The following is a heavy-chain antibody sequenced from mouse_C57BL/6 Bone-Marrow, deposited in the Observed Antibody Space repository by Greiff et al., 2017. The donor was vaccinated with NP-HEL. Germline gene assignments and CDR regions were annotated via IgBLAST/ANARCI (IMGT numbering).Heavy chain of an antibody. D-gene: IGHD1-1*01. V-gene: IGHV1-52*01. J-gene: IGHJ4*01. CDR2: IDPSDSET. CDR1: GYTFTSYW. CDR3: ARPGSSYPYYAMDY. Sequence: VQLQQPGAELVRPGSSVKLSCKASGYTFTSYWMHWVKQRPIQGLEWIGNIDPSDSETHYNQKFKDKATLTVDKSSSTAYMQLSSLTSEDSAVYYCARPGSSYPYYAMDYWGQGTSVTVSS.